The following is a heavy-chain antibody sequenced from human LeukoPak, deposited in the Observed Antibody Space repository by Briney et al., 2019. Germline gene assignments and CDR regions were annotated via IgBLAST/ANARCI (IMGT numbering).Heavy chain of an antibody. CDR2: ISGSGGST. V-gene: IGHV3-23*01. Sequence: GGSLRLSCAASGFTFSSYAMSWVRQAPGKGLEWVSAISGSGGSTYYADSVKGRFTISRDDSKNTLYLQMNSLRAEGTAVYYCARGGEGRSSTSPYYFDYWGQGTLVTVSS. J-gene: IGHJ4*02. CDR3: ARGGEGRSSTSPYYFDY. CDR1: GFTFSSYA. D-gene: IGHD2-2*01.